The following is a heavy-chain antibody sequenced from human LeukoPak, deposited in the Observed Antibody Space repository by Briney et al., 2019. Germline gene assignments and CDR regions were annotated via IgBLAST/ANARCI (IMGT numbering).Heavy chain of an antibody. Sequence: ASVKVSCKASGYTFTSYDINWVRQATGQGLEWMGWMNPNSGNTGYAQKFQGRVTMTRNTSISTAYMELSSLRSEDTAVYYCATTGIAAAIDAFDIGGQGTMVTVSS. J-gene: IGHJ3*02. CDR3: ATTGIAAAIDAFDI. CDR2: MNPNSGNT. D-gene: IGHD6-13*01. CDR1: GYTFTSYD. V-gene: IGHV1-8*01.